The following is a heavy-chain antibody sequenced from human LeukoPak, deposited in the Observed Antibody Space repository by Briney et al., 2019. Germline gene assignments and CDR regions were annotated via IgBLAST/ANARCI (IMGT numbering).Heavy chain of an antibody. CDR1: GFTFHDYG. D-gene: IGHD3-10*01. Sequence: PGGSLRLSCAASGFTFHDYGMSWVRQTPGKGLEWVSGINWNGDSTGYADSVKGRFTISRDNAKNSLHLQMNSLRVEDTALYYCARAAEGGSGSYLACLDYWGQGTLVTVSS. V-gene: IGHV3-20*04. J-gene: IGHJ4*02. CDR3: ARAAEGGSGSYLACLDY. CDR2: INWNGDST.